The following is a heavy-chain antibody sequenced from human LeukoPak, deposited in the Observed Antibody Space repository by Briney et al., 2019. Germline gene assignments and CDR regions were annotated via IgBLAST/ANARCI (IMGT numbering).Heavy chain of an antibody. CDR3: ARDVGRLRYYFDY. CDR1: GGSISSYY. Sequence: KPSETLSLTCTVSGGSISSYYWNWIRQPPGKGLEWIGYIYYGGSTNYNPSLKSRVTISVDTSKNQFSLRLSSMTAADTAVYYCARDVGRLRYYFDYWGQGTLVTVSS. V-gene: IGHV4-59*01. D-gene: IGHD1-26*01. CDR2: IYYGGST. J-gene: IGHJ4*02.